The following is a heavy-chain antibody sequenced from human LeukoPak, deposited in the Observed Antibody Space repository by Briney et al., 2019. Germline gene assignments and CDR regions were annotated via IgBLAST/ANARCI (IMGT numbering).Heavy chain of an antibody. D-gene: IGHD5-12*01. CDR1: GFTFTTFG. Sequence: PGGSLRLSCAASGFTFTTFGMHWVRQAPGKGLEWVAFMRYDGSNKYYADSVKGRFTTSRDSSKNTLYLQMNSLRAEDTAVYYCAGGHIVATISDAFDIWGQGTMVTVSS. CDR2: MRYDGSNK. J-gene: IGHJ3*02. V-gene: IGHV3-30*02. CDR3: AGGHIVATISDAFDI.